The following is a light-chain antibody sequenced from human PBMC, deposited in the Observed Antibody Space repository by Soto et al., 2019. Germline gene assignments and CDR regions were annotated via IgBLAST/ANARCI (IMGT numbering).Light chain of an antibody. J-gene: IGKJ2*02. Sequence: EIVMTQSPVTLSVSPGERATLSCRASQSVTNSYLAWYQQKPGQAPRLLIFGASTRAAGIPARFSGSGSGTEFTLTISSLEPEDFAVYYCQQRARWPSTFGPGTKVEIK. CDR3: QQRARWPST. CDR1: QSVTNSY. CDR2: GAS. V-gene: IGKV3-15*01.